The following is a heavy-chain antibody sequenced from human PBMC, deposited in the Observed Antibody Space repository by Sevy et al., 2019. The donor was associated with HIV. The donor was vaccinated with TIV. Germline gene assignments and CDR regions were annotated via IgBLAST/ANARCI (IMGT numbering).Heavy chain of an antibody. CDR3: ARGGGAYCGGDCSRDFYY. Sequence: GGSLRLSCAVSGITVSSNYMSWVRQAPGKGLEWVSVIYTGGNTYYADSVKGRFTISRDNSENTLSLQMNTLRVEDTAVYYCARGGGAYCGGDCSRDFYYWGQGTLVTVSS. D-gene: IGHD2-21*02. V-gene: IGHV3-66*01. CDR1: GITVSSNY. J-gene: IGHJ4*02. CDR2: IYTGGNT.